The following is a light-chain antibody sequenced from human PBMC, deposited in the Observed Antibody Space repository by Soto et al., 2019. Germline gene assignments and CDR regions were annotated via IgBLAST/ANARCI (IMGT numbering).Light chain of an antibody. CDR1: SSDIGVYAF. CDR3: SSFAGSYSPYV. Sequence: QSPLTQPPSASGSPGQSVTISCTGTSSDIGVYAFVSWYQQHPGNAPKPIIYQVNKRPSGVPDRFSGSKSGNTASLTVSGLRPEDEGDYFCSSFAGSYSPYVFGTGTKVTV. CDR2: QVN. V-gene: IGLV2-8*01. J-gene: IGLJ1*01.